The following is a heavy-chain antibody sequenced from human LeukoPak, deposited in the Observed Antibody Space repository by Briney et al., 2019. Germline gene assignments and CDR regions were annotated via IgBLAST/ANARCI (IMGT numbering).Heavy chain of an antibody. Sequence: GGSLRLSCAASGFTFSDYYMSWIRQAPGKGLEWVSYISSGGSTIYYADSVKGRFTISRGNAKNSLYLQMNSLRAEDTAVYYCASTRAYAFDIWGQGTMVTVSS. CDR3: ASTRAYAFDI. V-gene: IGHV3-11*01. J-gene: IGHJ3*02. CDR2: ISSGGSTI. CDR1: GFTFSDYY.